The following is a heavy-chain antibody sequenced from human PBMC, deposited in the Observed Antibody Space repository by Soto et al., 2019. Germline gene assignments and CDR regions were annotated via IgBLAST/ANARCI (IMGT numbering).Heavy chain of an antibody. D-gene: IGHD6-13*01. Sequence: QLQLQEAGPGLVKPSETLSLTCNVSGGSISSSRSYWAWFRQPPGKELEWIANIFYAGNTYYNPSLKSRVTVSVDTSKNPFSLTLDSVTAADTAVYYCASQAAAPGIDLWFDPWGQGTLVTVSS. V-gene: IGHV4-39*01. J-gene: IGHJ5*02. CDR3: ASQAAAPGIDLWFDP. CDR1: GGSISSSRSY. CDR2: IFYAGNT.